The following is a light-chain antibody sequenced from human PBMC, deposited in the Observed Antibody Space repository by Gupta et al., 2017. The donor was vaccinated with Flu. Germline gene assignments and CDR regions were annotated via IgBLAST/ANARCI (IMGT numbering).Light chain of an antibody. Sequence: NFVLTQPPSVSDSPGKTVTISCTRGSGSIDSNYVQWYQQRPGSAPTIVIYADNQRPSGVPVRFSGSIDRSSNSASLTISGLKTEDEADYFCQSYDSTRYYVFGSGTKVTVL. CDR2: ADN. J-gene: IGLJ1*01. V-gene: IGLV6-57*03. CDR3: QSYDSTRYYV. CDR1: SGSIDSNY.